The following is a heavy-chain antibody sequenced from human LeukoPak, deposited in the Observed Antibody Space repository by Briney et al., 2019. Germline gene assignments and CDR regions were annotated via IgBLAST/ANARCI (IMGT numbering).Heavy chain of an antibody. D-gene: IGHD3-3*01. CDR3: AKEYYDFWSGYPHDY. CDR2: ISGSGDYT. CDR1: GFTFSSHG. J-gene: IGHJ4*02. Sequence: GGSLRLSCAASGFTFSSHGMSWVRQAPGKGLEWVSTISGSGDYTYYADSVKGRFTISRDNSKNTLYLQMNSLRAEDTAVYYCAKEYYDFWSGYPHDYWGQGALVTVSS. V-gene: IGHV3-23*01.